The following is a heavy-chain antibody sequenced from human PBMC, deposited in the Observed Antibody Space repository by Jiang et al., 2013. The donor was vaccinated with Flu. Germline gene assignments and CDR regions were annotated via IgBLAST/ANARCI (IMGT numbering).Heavy chain of an antibody. CDR2: INHSGST. Sequence: CAVYGGSFSGYYWSWIRQPPGKGLEWIGEINHSGSTNYNPSLKSRVTISVDTSKNQFSLKLSSVTAADTAVYYCSAAAGRRQYFQHWGQGTLVTVSS. CDR3: SAAAGRRQYFQH. D-gene: IGHD6-13*01. V-gene: IGHV4-34*01. CDR1: GGSFSGYY. J-gene: IGHJ1*01.